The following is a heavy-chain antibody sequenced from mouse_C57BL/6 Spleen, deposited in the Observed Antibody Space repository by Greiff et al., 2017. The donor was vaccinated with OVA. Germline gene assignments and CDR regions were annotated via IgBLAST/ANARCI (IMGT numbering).Heavy chain of an antibody. J-gene: IGHJ2*01. CDR1: GYTFTSYW. Sequence: QVHVKQSGAELVKPGASVKMSCKASGYTFTSYWITWVKQRPGQGLEWIGDIYPGSGSTNYNEKFKSKATLTVDTSSSTAYMQLSSLTSEDSAVYYCARDDGYSYWGQGTTLTVSS. CDR2: IYPGSGST. D-gene: IGHD2-3*01. V-gene: IGHV1-55*01. CDR3: ARDDGYSY.